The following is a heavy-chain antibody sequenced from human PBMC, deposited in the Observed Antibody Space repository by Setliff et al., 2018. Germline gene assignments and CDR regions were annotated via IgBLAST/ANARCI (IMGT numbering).Heavy chain of an antibody. CDR2: LYTSGDT. V-gene: IGHV4-4*07. J-gene: IGHJ4*02. Sequence: SLTCTVSGGSISSHYWTWIRQPAGKGLEWIGRLYTSGDTNYNPSLKSRVSMSLDTSKNQFSLKLSSVTAADTAVYYCARDRVVVLAGRRGFYFDYWGQGTLVTRLL. CDR3: ARDRVVVLAGRRGFYFDY. CDR1: GGSISSHY. D-gene: IGHD2-15*01.